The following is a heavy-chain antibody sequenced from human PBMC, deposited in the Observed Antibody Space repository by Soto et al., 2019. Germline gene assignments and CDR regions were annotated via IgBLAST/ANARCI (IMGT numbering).Heavy chain of an antibody. D-gene: IGHD5-12*01. J-gene: IGHJ5*02. Sequence: PSQTLPLTFAISGDSFPSNTASWNWIRQSPSRGLEWLGRTYFRSKWYNDYAVSVKSRIIINPDTSNNQFSLQLNSVTPEDTAVYFCAKGDNLGPKTGYAFDPWGQGIMVTVSS. CDR3: AKGDNLGPKTGYAFDP. CDR2: TYFRSKWYN. CDR1: GDSFPSNTAS. V-gene: IGHV6-1*01.